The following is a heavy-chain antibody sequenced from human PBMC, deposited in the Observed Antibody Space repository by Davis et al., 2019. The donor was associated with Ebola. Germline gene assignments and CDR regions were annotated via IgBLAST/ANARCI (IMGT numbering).Heavy chain of an antibody. CDR3: ARDSRWLVPGTYYYYGMDV. J-gene: IGHJ6*02. CDR1: GYSISSGYY. V-gene: IGHV4-38-2*02. Sequence: SETLSLTCIVSGYSISSGYYWGWIRQPPGKGLEWIGSIYHSGSTYYNPSLKSRVTISVDTSKNHFSLKLSSVTAADTAVYYCARDSRWLVPGTYYYYGMDVWGQGTTVTVSS. CDR2: IYHSGST. D-gene: IGHD6-19*01.